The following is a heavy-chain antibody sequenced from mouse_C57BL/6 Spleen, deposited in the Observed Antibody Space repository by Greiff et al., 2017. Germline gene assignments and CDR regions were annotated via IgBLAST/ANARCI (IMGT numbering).Heavy chain of an antibody. CDR2: IDPSDSET. CDR3: ARKRNYDDAMDY. V-gene: IGHV1-52*01. D-gene: IGHD2-4*01. J-gene: IGHJ4*01. CDR1: VYTFTSYW. Sequence: QVQLQQPGAELVRPGSSVKLSCKASVYTFTSYWMHWVKQRPIQGLEWIGNIDPSDSETHYNQKFKDKATLTVDKSSSTAYMQLSSLTSEDSAVYYCARKRNYDDAMDYWGQGTSVTVSS.